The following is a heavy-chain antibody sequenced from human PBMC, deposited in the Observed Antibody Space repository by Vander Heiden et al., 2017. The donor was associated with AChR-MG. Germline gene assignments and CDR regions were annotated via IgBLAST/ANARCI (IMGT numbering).Heavy chain of an antibody. Sequence: QVQLQESGPGLMKPSETLSLTCTVSGGSISSYYWSWIRQPPGKGLEWIGYIYYSGSTNYNPSLKSRVTISVDTSKNQFSLKLSSVTAADTAVYYCAREAGGRVATRVGYFDYWGQGTLVTVSS. CDR3: AREAGGRVATRVGYFDY. CDR2: IYYSGST. J-gene: IGHJ4*02. D-gene: IGHD5-12*01. CDR1: GGSISSYY. V-gene: IGHV4-59*01.